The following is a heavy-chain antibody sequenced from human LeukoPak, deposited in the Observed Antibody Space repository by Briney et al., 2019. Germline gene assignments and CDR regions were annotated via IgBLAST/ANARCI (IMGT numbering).Heavy chain of an antibody. CDR3: GRVGGRSKAAKGDAFDI. CDR2: ISYDGSNK. CDR1: GFTFSSYA. V-gene: IGHV3-30*04. D-gene: IGHD6-6*01. Sequence: PGGSLRLSCAASGFTFSSYAMHWVRQAPGKGLEWVAVISYDGSNKYYADSVKGRFTISRDNAQNSMYLQMNSLRAEDTAVYYCGRVGGRSKAAKGDAFDIWGQGTMVVVSS. J-gene: IGHJ3*02.